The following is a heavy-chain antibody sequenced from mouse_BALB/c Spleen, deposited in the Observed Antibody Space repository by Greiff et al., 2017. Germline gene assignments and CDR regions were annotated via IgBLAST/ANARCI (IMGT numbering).Heavy chain of an antibody. CDR1: GYAFSSYW. D-gene: IGHD2-4*01. CDR2: IYPGDGDT. J-gene: IGHJ3*01. CDR3: AREGSTMITSFAY. V-gene: IGHV1-80*01. Sequence: QLQQLQQSGAELVRPGSSVKISCKASGYAFSSYWMNWVKQRPGQGLEWIGQIYPGDGDTNYNGKFKGKATLTADKSSSTAYMQLSSLTSEDSAVYFCAREGSTMITSFAYWGQGTLVTVSA.